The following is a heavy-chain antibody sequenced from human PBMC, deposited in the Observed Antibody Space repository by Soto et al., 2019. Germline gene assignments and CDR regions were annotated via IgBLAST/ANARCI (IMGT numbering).Heavy chain of an antibody. CDR3: ARVLNGSYVNWFDA. J-gene: IGHJ5*02. Sequence: AQLVESGGGVVQPGRSLRLSCAASGFTFSNYGLHWVRQAPGKGLEWVALIWYDGSNNYYADSVKGRFAISRDNSKNALYLQMNSLRAEDTAVYYCARVLNGSYVNWFDAWGQGTLVTVSS. V-gene: IGHV3-33*01. D-gene: IGHD3-22*01. CDR2: IWYDGSNN. CDR1: GFTFSNYG.